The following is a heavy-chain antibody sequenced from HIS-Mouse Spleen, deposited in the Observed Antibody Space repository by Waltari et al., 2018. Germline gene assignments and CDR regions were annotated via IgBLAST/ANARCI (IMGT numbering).Heavy chain of an antibody. J-gene: IGHJ2*01. D-gene: IGHD6-13*01. CDR2: IYYSGST. CDR1: GGSISSSSYY. CDR3: AREIPYSSSWYDWYFDL. V-gene: IGHV4-39*07. Sequence: QLQLQESGPGLVKPSETLSLTCTVSGGSISSSSYYWGWTRQPPGKGLEWIGRIYYSGSTYYNPSLKSRVTISVDTSKNQFSLKLGSVTAADTAVYYCAREIPYSSSWYDWYFDLWGRGTLVTVSS.